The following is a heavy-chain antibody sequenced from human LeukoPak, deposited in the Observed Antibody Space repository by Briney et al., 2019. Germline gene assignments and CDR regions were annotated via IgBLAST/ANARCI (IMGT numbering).Heavy chain of an antibody. V-gene: IGHV4-31*03. CDR3: ARDVMGLYYYGSGTTPTKKYYYYGMDV. D-gene: IGHD3-10*01. CDR2: IYYSGST. Sequence: TLSLTCTVSGDSISRGGYYWSWSPQHPGKGLEWFGYIYYSGSTYYNPSLKSRVTISVDTSKNQLSLKLSSVTAADTAVYYCARDVMGLYYYGSGTTPTKKYYYYGMDVWGKGTTVTVSS. CDR1: GDSISRGGYY. J-gene: IGHJ6*04.